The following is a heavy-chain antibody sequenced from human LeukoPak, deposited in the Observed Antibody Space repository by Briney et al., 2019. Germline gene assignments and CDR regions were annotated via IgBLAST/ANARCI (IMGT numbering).Heavy chain of an antibody. D-gene: IGHD3-22*01. CDR3: AREPHYYDSSGYYSLGAFDV. J-gene: IGHJ3*01. Sequence: SSETLSLTCAVYGGSFSGYYWSWIRQHPGKGLEWIGYIYYSGSTYYNPSLKSRVTISVDTSKNQFSLKLSSVTAADTAVYYCAREPHYYDSSGYYSLGAFDVWGQGTMVTVSS. CDR1: GGSFSGYY. V-gene: IGHV4-31*11. CDR2: IYYSGST.